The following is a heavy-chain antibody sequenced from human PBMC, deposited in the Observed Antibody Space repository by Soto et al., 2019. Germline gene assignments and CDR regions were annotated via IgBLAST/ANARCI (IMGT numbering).Heavy chain of an antibody. CDR3: TTLPSRWSGYGMDV. CDR1: GFTFSGSA. V-gene: IGHV3-73*01. J-gene: IGHJ6*02. Sequence: PGGSLRLSCAASGFTFSGSAVHWVRQASGKGLEWVGRIRSKANSYATAYAASVKGRFTISRDDSKNTLYLQMNSLKTEDTAVYYCTTLPSRWSGYGMDVWGQGTTVTVSS. CDR2: IRSKANSYAT. D-gene: IGHD3-3*01.